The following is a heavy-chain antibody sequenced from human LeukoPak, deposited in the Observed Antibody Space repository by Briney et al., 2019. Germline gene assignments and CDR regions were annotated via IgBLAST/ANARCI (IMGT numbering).Heavy chain of an antibody. Sequence: GGSLRLSCAASGFTFSSYAMHWVRQAPGKGLEWVAVISYDGRSKYYGDSVKGRFTISRDNSKNTLYLQMNSLRAEDSAVYYCAKDLGYYSSYYYGMDVWGQGTTVTVSS. CDR1: GFTFSSYA. D-gene: IGHD4-11*01. CDR3: AKDLGYYSSYYYGMDV. CDR2: ISYDGRSK. J-gene: IGHJ6*02. V-gene: IGHV3-30*04.